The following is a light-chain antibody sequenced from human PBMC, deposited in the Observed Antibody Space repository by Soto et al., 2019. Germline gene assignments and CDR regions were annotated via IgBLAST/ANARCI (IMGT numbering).Light chain of an antibody. V-gene: IGKV3D-15*01. CDR3: QQYHDWPLT. Sequence: EIVMTQSPATLSVSPGERATLSCRASQTVSSNLAWYQQKPGQAPRLLAYGALTRATGIPARFSVSGSGTDFTLTISRLQSEDFAVYYCQQYHDWPLTFGPGTKVEIK. CDR1: QTVSSN. J-gene: IGKJ3*01. CDR2: GAL.